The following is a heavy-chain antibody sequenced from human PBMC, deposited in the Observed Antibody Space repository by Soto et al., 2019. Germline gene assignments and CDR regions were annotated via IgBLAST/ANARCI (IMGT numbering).Heavy chain of an antibody. D-gene: IGHD5-18*01. V-gene: IGHV5-51*01. J-gene: IGHJ4*02. Sequence: GESLKISCKGSGYSFVSYWIAWVRQMPGKGLEWMGSIYPGDSDTTYSPSIQGQVTISADESSTTVYLQWNTLKASDTAMYYCANTDGYEVEYWGQGTQVTVSS. CDR1: GYSFVSYW. CDR2: IYPGDSDT. CDR3: ANTDGYEVEY.